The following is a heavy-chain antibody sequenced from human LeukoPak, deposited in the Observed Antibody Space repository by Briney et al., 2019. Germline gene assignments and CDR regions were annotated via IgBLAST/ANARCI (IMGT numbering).Heavy chain of an antibody. Sequence: GGSLRLSCAASGFTFSSSSMNWVRQAPGKGLEWVSSISRSSSYIYYADSVKGRFTISRDNAKNSLYLQMNSLRAEDTALYYCAKDTGYDSSGYYGGFDYWGQGTLVTVSS. CDR2: ISRSSSYI. D-gene: IGHD3-22*01. CDR3: AKDTGYDSSGYYGGFDY. J-gene: IGHJ4*02. CDR1: GFTFSSSS. V-gene: IGHV3-21*04.